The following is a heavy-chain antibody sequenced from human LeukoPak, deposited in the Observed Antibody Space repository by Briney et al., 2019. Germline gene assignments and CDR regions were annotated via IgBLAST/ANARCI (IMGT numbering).Heavy chain of an antibody. Sequence: ASVKVSCKASGYTFTGYYMHWMRQAPGQGLEWMGWINPNSGGTNYAQKFQGRVTMTRDTSISAAYMELSRLRSDDTAVYYCARVYTSSAYYYPFDYWGQGTLVSVPS. CDR1: GYTFTGYY. J-gene: IGHJ4*02. D-gene: IGHD3-22*01. V-gene: IGHV1-2*02. CDR3: ARVYTSSAYYYPFDY. CDR2: INPNSGGT.